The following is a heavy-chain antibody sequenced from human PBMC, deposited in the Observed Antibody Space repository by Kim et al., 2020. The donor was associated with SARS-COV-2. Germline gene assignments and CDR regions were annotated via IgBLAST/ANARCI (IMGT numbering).Heavy chain of an antibody. Sequence: SETLSLTCTVSGGSISSYYWSWIRQPPGKGLEWIGYIYYSGSTNYNPSLKSRVTISVDTSKNQFSLKLSSVTAADTAVYYCAGGGGWYFSDYYYYYGMDVWGQGTTVTVSS. V-gene: IGHV4-59*01. D-gene: IGHD6-19*01. CDR2: IYYSGST. CDR1: GGSISSYY. J-gene: IGHJ6*02. CDR3: AGGGGWYFSDYYYYYGMDV.